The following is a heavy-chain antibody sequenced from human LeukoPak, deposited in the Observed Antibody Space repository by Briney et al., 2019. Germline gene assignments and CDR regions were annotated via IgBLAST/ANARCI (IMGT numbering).Heavy chain of an antibody. J-gene: IGHJ6*03. CDR2: IYTSGST. CDR1: GGSVSNFY. V-gene: IGHV4-4*09. D-gene: IGHD3-10*01. Sequence: SATLSLTCTVSGGSVSNFYWSWIRQPPGRGLEWIGYIYTSGSTNYNPSLKSRVTVSVDTSKNQFSLKLSSVTATDTAIYYCARAFGDYYYYYVDVWGKGTTVTVSS. CDR3: ARAFGDYYYYYVDV.